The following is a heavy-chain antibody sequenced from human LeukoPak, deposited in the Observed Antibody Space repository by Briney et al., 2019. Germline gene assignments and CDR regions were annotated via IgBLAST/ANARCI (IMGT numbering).Heavy chain of an antibody. J-gene: IGHJ4*02. V-gene: IGHV1-2*02. CDR3: ARVADSSSWYGGGSDY. CDR1: GYTFTGYY. D-gene: IGHD6-13*01. Sequence: ASVKVSCKASGYTFTGYYMHWVLQAPGQGLEWMGWINPNSGGTNYAQKFQGRVTMTRDTSISTAYMELSRLRSDDTAVYYCARVADSSSWYGGGSDYWGQGTLVTVSS. CDR2: INPNSGGT.